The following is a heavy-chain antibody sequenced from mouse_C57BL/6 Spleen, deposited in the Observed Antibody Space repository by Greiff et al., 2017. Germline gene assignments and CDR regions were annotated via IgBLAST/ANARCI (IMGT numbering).Heavy chain of an antibody. J-gene: IGHJ3*01. CDR2: IYPSDSET. CDR1: GYTFTSYW. D-gene: IGHD3-1*01. V-gene: IGHV1-61*01. CDR3: ARFRAAY. Sequence: QVQLQQPGAELVRPGSSVKLSCKASGYTFTSYWMDWVKQRPGQGLEWIGNIYPSDSETHYNQKFKDKATLTVDKSSSTAYMQLSSLTSEDSAVXYGARFRAAYWGQGTLVTVSA.